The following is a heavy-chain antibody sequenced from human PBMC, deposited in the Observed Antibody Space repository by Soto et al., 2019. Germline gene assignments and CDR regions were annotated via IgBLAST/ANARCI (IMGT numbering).Heavy chain of an antibody. D-gene: IGHD1-26*01. CDR2: INIDGSTT. CDR3: VSGSIVGATSGFDY. CDR1: GFAFSRYW. J-gene: IGHJ4*02. V-gene: IGHV3-74*01. Sequence: PGGSLRLSCAASGFAFSRYWMHWVCQTPEKGLVWVSRINIDGSTTTYADSVKGRFTISRDNAKNTVSLQMNSLRAEDTAVYYCVSGSIVGATSGFDYWGQGTLVTVSS.